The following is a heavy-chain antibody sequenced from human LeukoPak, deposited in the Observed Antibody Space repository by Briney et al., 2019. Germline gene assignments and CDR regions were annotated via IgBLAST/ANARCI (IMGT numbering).Heavy chain of an antibody. Sequence: PGGSLRLSCAASGFTFSSFEMNWVRQAPGKGLEWLGYISSGGSNRFYADSVKGRFTISRDNAKSSLYLQMNSLRPEDTAVYYCARAIVGAPPFGDYWGQGTLVTVSS. D-gene: IGHD1-26*01. CDR2: ISSGGSNR. J-gene: IGHJ4*02. V-gene: IGHV3-48*03. CDR1: GFTFSSFE. CDR3: ARAIVGAPPFGDY.